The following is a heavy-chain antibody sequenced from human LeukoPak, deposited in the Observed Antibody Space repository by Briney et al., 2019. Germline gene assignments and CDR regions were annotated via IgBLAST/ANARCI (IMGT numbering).Heavy chain of an antibody. CDR1: GFTFSSYA. D-gene: IGHD3-10*01. CDR3: AEFRLKTGG. J-gene: IGHJ4*02. V-gene: IGHV3-23*01. CDR2: ISNGGTT. Sequence: QTGGSLRLSCVDSGFTFSSYAMTWVRQAPGKGLEWVSSISNGGTTYYADSVKGRFTISRDNSKNSLYLQMNSLRVEDAAIYYCAEFRLKTGGWGQGTLVTVSS.